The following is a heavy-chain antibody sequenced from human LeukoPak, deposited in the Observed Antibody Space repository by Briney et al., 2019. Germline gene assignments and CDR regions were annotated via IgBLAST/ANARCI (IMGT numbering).Heavy chain of an antibody. Sequence: GGSLRLSCAASGFTFSNAWMSWVRQAPGKGLEWVGRTKSKTDGGTTDYAAPLKGRFTISRDDSKNTLYLQMNSLKTEDTAVYYCTTELGEPEDYWGQGTLVTVSS. CDR2: TKSKTDGGTT. D-gene: IGHD1-14*01. J-gene: IGHJ4*02. V-gene: IGHV3-15*01. CDR3: TTELGEPEDY. CDR1: GFTFSNAW.